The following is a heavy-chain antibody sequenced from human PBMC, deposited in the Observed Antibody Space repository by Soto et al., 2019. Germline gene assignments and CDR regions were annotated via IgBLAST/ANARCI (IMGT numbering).Heavy chain of an antibody. D-gene: IGHD2-15*01. V-gene: IGHV4-31*03. J-gene: IGHJ5*02. Sequence: SETLSLTCTVSGGSISSGGYYWSWIRQHPGKGLEWIGYIYYSGSTYYNPSLKSRVTISVDTSKNQFSLKLSSVTAADTAVYYCARAPVEYCSGGSCGWFDPWGQGTLVTVSS. CDR2: IYYSGST. CDR3: ARAPVEYCSGGSCGWFDP. CDR1: GGSISSGGYY.